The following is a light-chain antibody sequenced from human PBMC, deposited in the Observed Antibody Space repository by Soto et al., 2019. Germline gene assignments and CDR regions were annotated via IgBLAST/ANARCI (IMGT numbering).Light chain of an antibody. J-gene: IGKJ5*01. Sequence: DIVLTQTPLFLSVTPGQPASISCRSTQSLLHSDGKTYFYWFLQKAGQPPQLLIYEVSNRFSGVSDRLSGSGSGTDFTLKISRLEPDDVGIYYCMQSIKIPYTFGQGTRLEIK. CDR1: QSLLHSDGKTY. CDR2: EVS. V-gene: IGKV2D-29*01. CDR3: MQSIKIPYT.